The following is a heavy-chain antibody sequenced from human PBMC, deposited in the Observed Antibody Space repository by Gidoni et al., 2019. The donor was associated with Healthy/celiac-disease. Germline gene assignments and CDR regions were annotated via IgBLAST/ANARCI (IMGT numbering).Heavy chain of an antibody. Sequence: QVQLQESGPGLVKPSETLSLTCTVSGYSISSGYYWGWIRQPPGKGLGWIGSIYHSGSTYYNPSLKSRVTISGDTSKNQFSLKLSSVTAADTAVYYCARYYYDSSGYYYNYWGQGTLVTVSS. CDR2: IYHSGST. V-gene: IGHV4-38-2*02. CDR1: GYSISSGYY. D-gene: IGHD3-22*01. J-gene: IGHJ4*02. CDR3: ARYYYDSSGYYYNY.